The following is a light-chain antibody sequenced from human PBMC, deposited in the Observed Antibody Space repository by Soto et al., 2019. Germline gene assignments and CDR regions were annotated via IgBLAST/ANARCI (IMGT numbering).Light chain of an antibody. J-gene: IGLJ2*01. V-gene: IGLV1-40*01. Sequence: QSVLTQPPSVSGAPGQRVTISCTGSSSNFGAGYDVHWYQQLPGTAPKLLIYGNTNRPSGVPDRFSGSKSGTSASLAITGLQAEDEADYYCQSYYSSLSVSRVVFGGGTKLTVL. CDR1: SSNFGAGYD. CDR3: QSYYSSLSVSRVV. CDR2: GNT.